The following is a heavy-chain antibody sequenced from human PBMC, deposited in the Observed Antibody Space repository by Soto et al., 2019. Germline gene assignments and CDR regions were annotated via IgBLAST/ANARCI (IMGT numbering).Heavy chain of an antibody. CDR1: GGSISSTESY. Sequence: TLSLTCSFSGGSISSTESYWSWIRQHPGKGPEWIAFINYRGRTSYNPSLRSRFTISGDTFKSQFSLNLTSVTAADTAVYYCAKGGASSQWFAPWGQGVLVTVSS. J-gene: IGHJ5*02. D-gene: IGHD2-15*01. V-gene: IGHV4-31*03. CDR2: INYRGRT. CDR3: AKGGASSQWFAP.